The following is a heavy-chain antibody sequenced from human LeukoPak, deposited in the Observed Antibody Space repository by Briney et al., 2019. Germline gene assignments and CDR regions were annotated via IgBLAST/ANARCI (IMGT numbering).Heavy chain of an antibody. CDR3: ARDREAYCGGDCYSPLDY. D-gene: IGHD2-21*02. CDR1: GNYW. Sequence: RPGGSLRLSCAASGNYWMHWVRQAPGKGLEWVAVIWYDGSNKYYADSVKGRFTISRDNSKNTLYLQMNSLRAEDTAVYYCARDREAYCGGDCYSPLDYWGQGTLVTVSS. V-gene: IGHV3-33*08. J-gene: IGHJ4*02. CDR2: IWYDGSNK.